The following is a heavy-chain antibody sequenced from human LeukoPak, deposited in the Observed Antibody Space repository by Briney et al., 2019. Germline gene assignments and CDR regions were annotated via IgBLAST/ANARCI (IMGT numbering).Heavy chain of an antibody. Sequence: PSETLSLFCIVSGCTVSSNNFYWGRYRQPPGKGLECIGTIHHTGTSYYYSSLRRFVTITVDTSKNQYSLKLNSVTAADTAVYYYARQSAGSFQWLYDYWGQGTLVTVSS. D-gene: IGHD3-22*01. CDR3: ARQSAGSFQWLYDY. V-gene: IGHV4-39*01. CDR2: IHHTGTS. J-gene: IGHJ4*02. CDR1: GCTVSSNNFY.